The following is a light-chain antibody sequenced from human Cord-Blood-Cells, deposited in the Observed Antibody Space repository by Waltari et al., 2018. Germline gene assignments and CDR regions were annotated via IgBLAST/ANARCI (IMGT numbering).Light chain of an antibody. CDR1: PSVSSY. V-gene: IGKV3-11*01. Sequence: DIVLTQSPATLSLSPGERATLSCRASPSVSSYLAWYQQKPGQAPRLLIDDASNRATGIPARFSGSGSGTDFTLTISSLEPEDFAVYYCQQRSNWPPLTFGGGTKVEIK. CDR3: QQRSNWPPLT. CDR2: DAS. J-gene: IGKJ4*01.